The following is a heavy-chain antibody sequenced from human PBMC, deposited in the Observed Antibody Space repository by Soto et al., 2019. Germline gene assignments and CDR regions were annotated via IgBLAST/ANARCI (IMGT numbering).Heavy chain of an antibody. D-gene: IGHD6-19*01. J-gene: IGHJ4*02. Sequence: EAQLLESGGGLVQPGGSLRLSCAASGFSFSNYAMSWVRQAPGRGLEWVSAVSGSGDTTYYAGSVKGRFTISRDNLKHTLYQQMSGLGAEDTAVYYCAKGLNSGGSKFAIAYWGQGTLVTVSS. CDR1: GFSFSNYA. CDR3: AKGLNSGGSKFAIAY. V-gene: IGHV3-23*01. CDR2: VSGSGDTT.